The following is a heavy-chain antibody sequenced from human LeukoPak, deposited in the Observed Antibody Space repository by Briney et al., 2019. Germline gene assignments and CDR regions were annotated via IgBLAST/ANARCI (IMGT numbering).Heavy chain of an antibody. CDR1: GFTFSSYW. CDR2: INSDGSST. J-gene: IGHJ4*02. Sequence: GGSLRLSCAASGFTFSSYWMHWVRQAPGKGLVWVSRINSDGSSTSYADSVKGRFTISRDNAKNTLYLQMNSLRAEDTAVYYCAIVRIAAAGIDYWGQGTLVTVSS. CDR3: AIVRIAAAGIDY. V-gene: IGHV3-74*01. D-gene: IGHD6-13*01.